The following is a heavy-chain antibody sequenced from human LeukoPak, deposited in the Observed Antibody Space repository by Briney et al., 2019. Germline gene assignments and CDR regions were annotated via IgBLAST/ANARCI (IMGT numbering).Heavy chain of an antibody. D-gene: IGHD3-16*01. CDR3: ARDDALGDNALDI. V-gene: IGHV3-33*01. Sequence: GGSLRLSCAASGFTFSSYGMHWVRQAPGKGLEWMAVILNDGSQEKYADSVKGRFTISRDNSKNTLFLQMNSLRAEDTAVYYCARDDALGDNALDIWGQGTMVTVSS. CDR1: GFTFSSYG. CDR2: ILNDGSQE. J-gene: IGHJ3*02.